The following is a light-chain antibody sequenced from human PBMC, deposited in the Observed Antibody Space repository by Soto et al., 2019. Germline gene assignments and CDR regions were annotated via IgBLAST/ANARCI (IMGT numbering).Light chain of an antibody. CDR1: QSVRSTY. CDR3: QYYSSSLSIT. J-gene: IGKJ5*01. V-gene: IGKV3-20*01. Sequence: EIVLTQSPGILSLSPGERATLSCRASQSVRSTYLAWYQQKPGQAPRLLIHGASSRATGIPDRFSGSGSGTDFTPTISRLEPEDFAVYYCQYYSSSLSITFGQGTRLEIK. CDR2: GAS.